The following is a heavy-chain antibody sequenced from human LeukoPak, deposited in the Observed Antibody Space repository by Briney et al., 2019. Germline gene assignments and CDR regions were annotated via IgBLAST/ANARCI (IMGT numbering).Heavy chain of an antibody. CDR3: AAGREFGSSWFDY. CDR1: GYSFSSYW. CDR2: IYPGDSDT. Sequence: GESLKISCKGSGYSFSSYWIGWVRQMPGKGLERMGIIYPGDSDTRYSPSFQGQVTISADKSISTAYLQWSSLKASDTAMYYCAAGREFGSSWFDYWGQGTPVTISS. D-gene: IGHD6-13*01. V-gene: IGHV5-51*01. J-gene: IGHJ4*02.